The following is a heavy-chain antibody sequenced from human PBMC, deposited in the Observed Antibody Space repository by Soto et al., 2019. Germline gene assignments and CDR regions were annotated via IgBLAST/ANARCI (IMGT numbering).Heavy chain of an antibody. J-gene: IGHJ4*02. V-gene: IGHV3-48*01. D-gene: IGHD3-22*01. CDR2: ITFSSETI. CDR3: ARMRGYPLFDC. CDR1: GFTFSDYT. Sequence: GGSLRLSCAASGFTFSDYTMNWVRQAPGKGLEWISYITFSSETIYYADSVKGRFTISRDNAKNSLYLQMNSLRAEDTAVYYCARMRGYPLFDCWGQGTLVTVSS.